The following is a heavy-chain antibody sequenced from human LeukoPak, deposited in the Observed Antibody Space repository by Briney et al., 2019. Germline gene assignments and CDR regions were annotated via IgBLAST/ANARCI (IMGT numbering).Heavy chain of an antibody. CDR2: IFSGGST. D-gene: IGHD4-23*01. V-gene: IGHV3-53*01. J-gene: IGHJ4*02. Sequence: TGGSLRLSCAASGFTVSSNYMSWVRQAPGKGLEWVSVIFSGGSTYYADSVKGRFTISRDNSKNTVYLQMNSLRAEDTAVYYCARSIGGNTHFDYWGQGTLVTVSS. CDR1: GFTVSSNY. CDR3: ARSIGGNTHFDY.